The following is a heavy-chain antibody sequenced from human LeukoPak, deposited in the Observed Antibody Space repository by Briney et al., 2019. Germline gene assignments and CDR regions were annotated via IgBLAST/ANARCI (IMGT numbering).Heavy chain of an antibody. CDR1: GGSISSYY. J-gene: IGHJ4*02. V-gene: IGHV4-59*01. D-gene: IGHD2-15*01. CDR2: IYYSGST. Sequence: SETLSLTCTVSGGSISSYYWSWIRQPPGKRLEWIGYIYYSGSTNYNPSLKSRVTISVDTSKNQFSLKLSSVTAADTAVYYCARVSWYCSGGSCYSGYFDYWGQGTLVTVSS. CDR3: ARVSWYCSGGSCYSGYFDY.